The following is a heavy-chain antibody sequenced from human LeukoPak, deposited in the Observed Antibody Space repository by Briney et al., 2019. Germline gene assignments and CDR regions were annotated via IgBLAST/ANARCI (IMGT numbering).Heavy chain of an antibody. Sequence: PGGSLRLSCAASGFTVSNNYMSWVRQAPGKGLEWVSLIYSGGSTYYADSVKGRFTISRDNSKNTLYLQMSSPRAEDTAMYYCAREVLYRGSYYGGFDYWGQGTLVTASS. CDR2: IYSGGST. J-gene: IGHJ4*02. D-gene: IGHD1-26*01. CDR3: AREVLYRGSYYGGFDY. V-gene: IGHV3-53*01. CDR1: GFTVSNNY.